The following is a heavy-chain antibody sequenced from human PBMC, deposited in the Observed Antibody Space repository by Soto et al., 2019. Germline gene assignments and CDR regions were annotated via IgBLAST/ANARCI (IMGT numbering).Heavy chain of an antibody. D-gene: IGHD5-12*01. Sequence: EVQLLESGGGLVQPGGSLRLSCAASGFTFSRYAMSWVRQAPGKGLEWVSATSTSGGSTYSADSVKGRFTISRDNSKNTLYLQMYSRRAEDTAVYYCVKDVGGYSGYAFDCWGQGTLVTVSS. V-gene: IGHV3-23*01. CDR1: GFTFSRYA. J-gene: IGHJ4*02. CDR2: TSTSGGST. CDR3: VKDVGGYSGYAFDC.